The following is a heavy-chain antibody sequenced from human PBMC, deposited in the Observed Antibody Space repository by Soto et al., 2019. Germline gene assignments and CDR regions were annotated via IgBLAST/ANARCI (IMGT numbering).Heavy chain of an antibody. Sequence: SVKVSCKASGGTFSSYAISWVRQAPGQGLEWMGGIIPIFGTANYAQKFQGRVTITADESTSTAYMELSSLRSEDTAVYYCARPRDYSNSNYGMDVWGQGTTVTVSS. V-gene: IGHV1-69*13. CDR2: IIPIFGTA. J-gene: IGHJ6*02. CDR1: GGTFSSYA. D-gene: IGHD4-4*01. CDR3: ARPRDYSNSNYGMDV.